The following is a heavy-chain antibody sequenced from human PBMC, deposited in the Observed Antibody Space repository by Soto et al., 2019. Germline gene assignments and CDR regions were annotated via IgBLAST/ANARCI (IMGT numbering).Heavy chain of an antibody. D-gene: IGHD3-22*01. J-gene: IGHJ3*02. CDR2: INSDGSGT. CDR1: AFTFSSFW. CDR3: ARDYDSSGYRGRYAFDI. V-gene: IGHV3-74*01. Sequence: LXLPCAASAFTFSSFWMHWVRQAPVKGLVWVSRINSDGSGTSYADSVKGRFTISRDNAKNTLYLQMNSLRAEGTAVYYCARDYDSSGYRGRYAFDIWGQGTMVTVS.